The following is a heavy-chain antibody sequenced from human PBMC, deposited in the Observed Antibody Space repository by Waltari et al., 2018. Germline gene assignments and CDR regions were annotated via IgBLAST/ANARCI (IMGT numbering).Heavy chain of an antibody. V-gene: IGHV4-34*01. Sequence: QVQLQQWGAGLLKPSETLSLTCAVYGGSFSGYYWSWIRQPPGKGLEWIGEINHSGSTNYNPSLKSRVTISVDTSKNQFSLKLSSVTAADTAVYYCARPMVRGKNVRWFDPWGQGTLVTVSS. CDR1: GGSFSGYY. D-gene: IGHD3-10*01. CDR2: INHSGST. CDR3: ARPMVRGKNVRWFDP. J-gene: IGHJ5*02.